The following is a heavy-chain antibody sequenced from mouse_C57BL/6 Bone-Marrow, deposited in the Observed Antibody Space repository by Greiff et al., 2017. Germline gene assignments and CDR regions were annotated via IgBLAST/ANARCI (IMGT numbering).Heavy chain of an antibody. Sequence: QVQLQQPGAELVMPGASVKLSCKASGYTFTSYWMHWVKQRPGQGLEWIGEIDPSDSYTNYNQKFKGKSTLTVDKSSSTAYMQLSSLTSEDSAVYYCARGDIITTGVGAYWGQGTLVTVSA. CDR3: ARGDIITTGVGAY. CDR2: IDPSDSYT. J-gene: IGHJ3*01. CDR1: GYTFTSYW. D-gene: IGHD1-1*01. V-gene: IGHV1-69*01.